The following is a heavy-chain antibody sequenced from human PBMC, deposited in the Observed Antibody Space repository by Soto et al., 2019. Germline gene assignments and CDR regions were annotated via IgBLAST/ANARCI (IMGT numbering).Heavy chain of an antibody. J-gene: IGHJ4*02. CDR3: ASILTDYYGSGTYQGVY. V-gene: IGHV3-21*01. D-gene: IGHD3-10*01. CDR1: GLTLSSYS. CDR2: ISSSSSYI. Sequence: EVQLVESGGGLVKPGGPLRLSGAASGLTLSSYSMTWVRKAPGKGLEGVSSISSSSSYIYYADSVKGRFTISRDNAKNSLYLQMNSLRAEDTAVYYCASILTDYYGSGTYQGVYWGQGTLVTVSS.